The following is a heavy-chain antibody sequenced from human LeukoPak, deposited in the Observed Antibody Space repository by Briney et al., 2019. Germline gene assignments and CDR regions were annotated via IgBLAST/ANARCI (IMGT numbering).Heavy chain of an antibody. J-gene: IGHJ4*02. V-gene: IGHV3-7*01. Sequence: GGSLRLSCAASGFTFSSCWMSWVRQAPGKGLEWVANIKQDGSEKHYVDSVEGRFTISRDNAKNSLYLQMNSLRVEDTAVYYCASYGGRHFDYWGQGTLVTVSS. CDR1: GFTFSSCW. D-gene: IGHD4-23*01. CDR2: IKQDGSEK. CDR3: ASYGGRHFDY.